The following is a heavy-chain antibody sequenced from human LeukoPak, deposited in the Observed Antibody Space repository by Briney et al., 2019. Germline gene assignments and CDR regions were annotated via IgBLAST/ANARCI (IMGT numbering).Heavy chain of an antibody. J-gene: IGHJ6*02. Sequence: PSETLSLTCAVSGGSISSSNWWSWVRQPPGKGLEWIGEIYHSGSTNYNPSLKSRVTISVDKSKNQFSLKLSSVTAADTAVYYCARSRRYDFWSGYLDPNYGMDVWGQGTTVTVSS. CDR3: ARSRRYDFWSGYLDPNYGMDV. CDR2: IYHSGST. V-gene: IGHV4-4*02. D-gene: IGHD3-3*01. CDR1: GGSISSSNW.